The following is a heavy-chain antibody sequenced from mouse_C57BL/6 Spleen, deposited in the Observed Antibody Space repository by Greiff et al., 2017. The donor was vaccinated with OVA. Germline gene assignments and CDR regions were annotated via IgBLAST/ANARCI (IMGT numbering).Heavy chain of an antibody. CDR1: GYSITSGYY. CDR2: ISYDGSN. D-gene: IGHD1-1*02. CDR3: ARGVGPFDY. Sequence: EVKLMESGPGLVKPSQSLSLTCSVTGYSITSGYYWNWIRQFPGNKLEWMGYISYDGSNNYNPSLKNRISITRDTSKNQFFLKLNSVTTEDTATYYCARGVGPFDYWGQGTTLTVSS. V-gene: IGHV3-6*01. J-gene: IGHJ2*01.